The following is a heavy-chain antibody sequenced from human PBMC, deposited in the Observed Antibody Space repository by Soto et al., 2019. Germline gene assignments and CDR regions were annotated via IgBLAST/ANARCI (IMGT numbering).Heavy chain of an antibody. J-gene: IGHJ4*02. CDR1: GFTFSEYY. Sequence: GGALRLSCAASGFTFSEYYMSWSRQAPGKGLEWVSYISSSGSIIYYADSVKGRFTISRDNAKNSLYLQMNSLRAEDTAVYYCARGSGSPLPRDSGYVTTVDYWGQGTLVTVSS. CDR3: ARGSGSPLPRDSGYVTTVDY. CDR2: ISSSGSII. D-gene: IGHD5-12*01. V-gene: IGHV3-11*01.